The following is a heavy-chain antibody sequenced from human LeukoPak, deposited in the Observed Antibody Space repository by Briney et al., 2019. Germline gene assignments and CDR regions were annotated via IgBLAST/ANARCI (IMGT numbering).Heavy chain of an antibody. CDR3: ASISSSVDY. CDR2: ISSSSGTI. V-gene: IGHV3-48*01. Sequence: GGSLRLSCAASGFTFSSYSMNWVRQAPGKGLEWVSYISSSSGTIYYADSVKGRFTISRDNAKNSLYLQMNSLRAEDTAVYYCASISSSVDYWGQGTLVTVSS. J-gene: IGHJ4*02. D-gene: IGHD6-6*01. CDR1: GFTFSSYS.